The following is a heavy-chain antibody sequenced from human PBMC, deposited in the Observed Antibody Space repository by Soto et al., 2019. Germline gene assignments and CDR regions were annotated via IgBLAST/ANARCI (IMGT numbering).Heavy chain of an antibody. Sequence: PGGSLRLSCADSGFTFRSYAMRWVRQAPGKGLEWVSAISGSGGSTYYADSVKGRFTISGDNAKNALYLQMDSLRAEDTAVYYCAKCPVGAIGWFDPWGQGTLVTVSP. CDR3: AKCPVGAIGWFDP. V-gene: IGHV3-23*01. CDR2: ISGSGGST. CDR1: GFTFRSYA. D-gene: IGHD1-26*01. J-gene: IGHJ5*02.